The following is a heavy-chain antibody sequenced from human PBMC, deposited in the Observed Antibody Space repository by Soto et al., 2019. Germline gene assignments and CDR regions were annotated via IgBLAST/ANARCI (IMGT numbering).Heavy chain of an antibody. CDR1: GYIFTSYV. CDR3: ARNPSRLLIYSSPSPNVFDP. D-gene: IGHD6-13*01. CDR2: ISPYNGNT. J-gene: IGHJ5*01. V-gene: IGHV1-18*01. Sequence: QVQLVQSGAEVKNPGASVKVSCKASGYIFTSYVISWVRQAPGQGLEWMGRISPYNGNTNYAQRLHGRVTMTTDTSTSTAYMEPRSLRSDDTAVYYCARNPSRLLIYSSPSPNVFDPWGQGTLVTVSS.